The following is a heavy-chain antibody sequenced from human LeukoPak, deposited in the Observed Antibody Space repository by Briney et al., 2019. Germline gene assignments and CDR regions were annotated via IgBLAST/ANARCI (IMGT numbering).Heavy chain of an antibody. V-gene: IGHV4-34*01. Sequence: SETLSLTCAVYGGSFSGYYWSWIRQPPGKGLEWIGEINHSGSTNYNPSLKSRVTISVDTSKNQFSLKLSSVTAADTAVYYCARGRRRLPAAILYYYYYGMDVWGQGTTVTVSS. CDR2: INHSGST. CDR3: ARGRRRLPAAILYYYYYGMDV. D-gene: IGHD2-2*01. J-gene: IGHJ6*02. CDR1: GGSFSGYY.